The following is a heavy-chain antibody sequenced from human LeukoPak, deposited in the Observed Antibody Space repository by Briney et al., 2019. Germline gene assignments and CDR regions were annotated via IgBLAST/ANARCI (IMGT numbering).Heavy chain of an antibody. J-gene: IGHJ4*02. D-gene: IGHD4-17*01. V-gene: IGHV4-39*01. CDR1: GGSISSSSYY. CDR2: IYYSGST. Sequence: SETLSLTCTASGGSISSSSYYWGWIRQPPGKGLEWIGSIYYSGSTYYNPSLKSRVTISVDTSKNQFSLKLSSVTAADTAVYYCARREQHDYGDYVDYYFDYWGQGTLVTVSS. CDR3: ARREQHDYGDYVDYYFDY.